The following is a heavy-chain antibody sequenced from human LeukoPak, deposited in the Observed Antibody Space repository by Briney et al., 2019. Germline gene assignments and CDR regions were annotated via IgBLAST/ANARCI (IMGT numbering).Heavy chain of an antibody. D-gene: IGHD5-18*01. Sequence: SETLSLTCAVYGGSFSGYYWSWIRQPPGKGLEWIGEINHSGSTNYNPSLKSRVTISVDTSKSQFSLMLSSVTAADTAVYYCATSFVDTAMGAYFDYWGQGTLVTVSS. CDR1: GGSFSGYY. CDR2: INHSGST. J-gene: IGHJ4*02. CDR3: ATSFVDTAMGAYFDY. V-gene: IGHV4-34*01.